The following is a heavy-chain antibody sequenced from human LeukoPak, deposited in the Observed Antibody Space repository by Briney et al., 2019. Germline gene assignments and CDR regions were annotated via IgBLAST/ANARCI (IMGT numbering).Heavy chain of an antibody. J-gene: IGHJ4*02. CDR3: ARSGPVDCSGGSCYEGY. CDR1: CGSFSGYY. D-gene: IGHD2-15*01. Sequence: PSSTLSLTYAADCGSFSGYYWSWIRQPPGKGLEWSGEINHSGSTNYNPSLKSRVTISVDTSKNQFSLKLSSVTAADTAVYYCARSGPVDCSGGSCYEGYWGQGTLVTVSS. V-gene: IGHV4-34*01. CDR2: INHSGST.